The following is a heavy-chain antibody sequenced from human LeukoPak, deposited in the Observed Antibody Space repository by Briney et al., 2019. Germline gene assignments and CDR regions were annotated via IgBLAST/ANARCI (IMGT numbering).Heavy chain of an antibody. CDR3: AKDRIWFGEFNWFDP. CDR1: GFTFSSYA. Sequence: TGGSLRLSCAASGFTFSSYATSWVRQAPGKGLEWVSAISGSGGSTYYADSVKGRFTISRDNSKNTLYLQMNSLRAEDTAVYYCAKDRIWFGEFNWFDPWGQGTLVTVSS. V-gene: IGHV3-23*01. CDR2: ISGSGGST. J-gene: IGHJ5*02. D-gene: IGHD3-10*01.